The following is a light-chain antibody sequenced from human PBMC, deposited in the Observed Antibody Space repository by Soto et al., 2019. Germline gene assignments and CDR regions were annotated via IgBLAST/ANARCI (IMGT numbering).Light chain of an antibody. CDR1: QSIGST. CDR3: QQYNNWPFA. V-gene: IGKV3-15*01. Sequence: EIVMTQSPATLSVSPGERATLSCRASQSIGSTLAWYQQKPGQAPRLLIYDASTRATGIPVRFSGSGSGTEFTLTMNSLQSEDFTVYYCQQYNNWPFAFGPGTKVDIK. J-gene: IGKJ3*01. CDR2: DAS.